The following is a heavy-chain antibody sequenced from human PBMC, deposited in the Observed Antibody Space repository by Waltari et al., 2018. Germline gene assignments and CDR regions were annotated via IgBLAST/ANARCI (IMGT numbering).Heavy chain of an antibody. CDR2: ISGSGGST. CDR1: GFTFSSYA. V-gene: IGHV3-23*01. Sequence: EVQLLESGGGLVQPGGSLRLSCAASGFTFSSYAMSWVRQAPGKGVEWVSAISGSGGSTYYADSVKGRFTISRDNSKNTLYLQMNSLRAEDTAVYYCAICEQPPDYYFDYWGQGTLVTVSS. J-gene: IGHJ4*02. CDR3: AICEQPPDYYFDY.